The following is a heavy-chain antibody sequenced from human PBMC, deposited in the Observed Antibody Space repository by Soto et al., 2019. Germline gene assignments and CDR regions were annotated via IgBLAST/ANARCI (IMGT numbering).Heavy chain of an antibody. D-gene: IGHD3-10*01. V-gene: IGHV3-30*04. Sequence: GGSLRLSCAASGFIFSYYELHWVRQAPGKGLEWVAVMSPDGAIKLYADSVKGRFTISRDTSENTLFLQMNSLRPEDTAVYYCARDMFRGSPDYFDYWGQGTLVTVSS. CDR2: MSPDGAIK. J-gene: IGHJ4*02. CDR3: ARDMFRGSPDYFDY. CDR1: GFIFSYYE.